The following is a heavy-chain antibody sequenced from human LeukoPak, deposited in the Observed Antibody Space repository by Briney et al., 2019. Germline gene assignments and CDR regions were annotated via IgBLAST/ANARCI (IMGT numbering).Heavy chain of an antibody. CDR3: ARSVGGVIGQFDY. J-gene: IGHJ4*02. CDR1: GGTFSSYA. D-gene: IGHD3-16*02. V-gene: IGHV1-69*01. Sequence: ASVKVSCKASGGTFSSYAISWVRQAPGQGLEWMGGIIPIFGTANYAQKFQGRVTITADESTSTAYMELSSLRSEDTAVYYCARSVGGVIGQFDYWGQGTLVTVSS. CDR2: IIPIFGTA.